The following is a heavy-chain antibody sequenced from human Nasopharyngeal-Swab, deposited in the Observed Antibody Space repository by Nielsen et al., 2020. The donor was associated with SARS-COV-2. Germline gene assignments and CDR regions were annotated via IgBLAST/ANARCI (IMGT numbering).Heavy chain of an antibody. CDR3: PELPMREASGRGAFDI. Sequence: GESLKISCKASGYNFATYWIGWVRQMPGEGLRWMGLIYPGDSDTRYSPSLQGQVTISADRSITTAYLQWSSLKASDPALFYCPELPMREASGRGAFDIWGKGTMVTVFS. D-gene: IGHD6-13*01. J-gene: IGHJ3*02. V-gene: IGHV5-51*01. CDR2: IYPGDSDT. CDR1: GYNFATYW.